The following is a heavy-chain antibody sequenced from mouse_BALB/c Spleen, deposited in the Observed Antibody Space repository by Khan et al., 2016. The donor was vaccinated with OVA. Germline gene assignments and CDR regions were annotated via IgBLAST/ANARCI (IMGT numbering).Heavy chain of an antibody. CDR2: INTYTGEP. V-gene: IGHV9-3-1*01. D-gene: IGHD2-10*01. CDR1: GDTFRNYG. Sequence: QIQLVQSGPELKKPGETVKISCKASGDTFRNYGMNWVKQAPGKGLMWMGWINTYTGEPTYADDFKGRFAFSLETSASTAYLQINNLKNEDTATYFCARPPYFSYVMVYWGQGTSVTVSS. J-gene: IGHJ4*01. CDR3: ARPPYFSYVMVY.